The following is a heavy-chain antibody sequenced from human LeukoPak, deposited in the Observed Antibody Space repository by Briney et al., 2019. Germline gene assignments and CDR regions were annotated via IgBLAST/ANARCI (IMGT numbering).Heavy chain of an antibody. Sequence: GGSLRLSCAASGFTFSSYAMTWVRQAPGKGLEWVSAISGSGGSTYYADSVKGRFTISRDNSKNTLYLQMNSLRAEDTAVYYCARGGSSGYYPGAAFDIWGQGTMVTVSS. D-gene: IGHD3-22*01. CDR2: ISGSGGST. CDR1: GFTFSSYA. V-gene: IGHV3-23*01. J-gene: IGHJ3*02. CDR3: ARGGSSGYYPGAAFDI.